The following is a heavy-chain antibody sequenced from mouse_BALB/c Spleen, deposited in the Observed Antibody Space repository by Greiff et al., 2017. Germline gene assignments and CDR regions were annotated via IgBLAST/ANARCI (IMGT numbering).Heavy chain of an antibody. CDR2: ISDGGSYT. J-gene: IGHJ2*01. Sequence: EVMLVESGGGLVKPGGSLKLSCAASGFTFSDYYMYWVRQTPEKRLEWVATISDGGSYTYYPDSVKGRFTISRDNAKNNLYLQMSSLKSEDTAMYYCARDSTVVATNYFDYWGQGTTRTVSS. CDR1: GFTFSDYY. V-gene: IGHV5-4*02. D-gene: IGHD1-1*01. CDR3: ARDSTVVATNYFDY.